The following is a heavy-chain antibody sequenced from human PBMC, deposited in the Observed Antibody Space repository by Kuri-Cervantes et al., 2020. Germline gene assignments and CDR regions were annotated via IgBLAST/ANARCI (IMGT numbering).Heavy chain of an antibody. D-gene: IGHD5-12*01. CDR3: TKDAIVATIFAFDI. J-gene: IGHJ3*02. Sequence: GESLKISWAASGFSFSSYSMNWVRQAPGKGLEWVSSISGGSSYIYYADSVRGRFTISRDNAKNSLSLQMNSLRAEDTAVYFCTKDAIVATIFAFDIWGQGTMVTVSS. V-gene: IGHV3-21*03. CDR1: GFSFSSYS. CDR2: ISGGSSYI.